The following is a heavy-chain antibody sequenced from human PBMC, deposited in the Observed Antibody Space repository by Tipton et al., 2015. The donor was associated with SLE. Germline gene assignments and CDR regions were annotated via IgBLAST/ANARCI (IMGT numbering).Heavy chain of an antibody. D-gene: IGHD1-26*01. Sequence: TLSLTCTASGGSVSSNYWSWIRQPPGKGLEWIGYIDYRDITNYNPSLKSRVTMSIDTSKNQFSLKLSSVTAADTAVYYCAKDSGTYYFDFWGQGVLVNVSS. CDR1: GGSVSSNY. CDR2: IDYRDIT. J-gene: IGHJ4*02. CDR3: AKDSGTYYFDF. V-gene: IGHV4-59*02.